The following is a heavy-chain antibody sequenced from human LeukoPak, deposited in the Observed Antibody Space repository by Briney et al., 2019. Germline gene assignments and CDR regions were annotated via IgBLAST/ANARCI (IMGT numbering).Heavy chain of an antibody. CDR2: MKQDGSEK. CDR3: AGPPQAGPFDY. CDR1: GFIFSNYW. D-gene: IGHD6-19*01. J-gene: IGHJ4*02. V-gene: IGHV3-7*01. Sequence: GGSLRLSCAGSGFIFSNYWMTWVRQAPGKGLEWVANMKQDGSEKNYVDSVKGRFTISRDNAKNSLYLQMNSLRAEDTAVYYCAGPPQAGPFDYWGQGTLVTVSS.